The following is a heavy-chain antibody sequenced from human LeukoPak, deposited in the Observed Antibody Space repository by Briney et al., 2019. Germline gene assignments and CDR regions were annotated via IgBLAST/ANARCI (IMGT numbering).Heavy chain of an antibody. Sequence: GGSLRLSCAASGFTFNSYAMSWVRQAPGKGLEWVSGISWNSGSIGYADSVKGRFTISRDNAKNSLYLQMNSLRAEDTALYYCTKDISYDILTGDDAFDIWGQGTMVTVSS. D-gene: IGHD3-9*01. CDR3: TKDISYDILTGDDAFDI. CDR1: GFTFNSYA. J-gene: IGHJ3*02. CDR2: ISWNSGSI. V-gene: IGHV3-9*01.